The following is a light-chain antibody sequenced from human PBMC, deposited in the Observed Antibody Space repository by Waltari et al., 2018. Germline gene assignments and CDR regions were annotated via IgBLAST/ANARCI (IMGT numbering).Light chain of an antibody. CDR2: AAS. CDR1: QGINSY. J-gene: IGKJ1*01. CDR3: QKYNRAPWT. Sequence: DIQMTQSPSSLSASVGDRVTITCRASQGINSYLAWYQQKPGTVPELLIYAASTLQSGVPSRFSGSGSGTGFTLTISSLQPEDVATYYCQKYNRAPWTFGQGTKVEIK. V-gene: IGKV1-27*01.